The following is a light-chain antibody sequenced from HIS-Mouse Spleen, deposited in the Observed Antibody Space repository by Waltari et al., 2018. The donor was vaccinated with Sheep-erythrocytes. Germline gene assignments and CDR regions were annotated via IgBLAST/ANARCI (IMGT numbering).Light chain of an antibody. CDR2: DVS. V-gene: IGLV2-11*01. CDR1: SSDVGGYDY. J-gene: IGLJ1*01. CDR3: CSYAGSYNHV. Sequence: QSALTQPRPVSGSPGQSVTISCTGTSSDVGGYDYLSWYQQPPGKAPKLMIYDVSKRPSGLPDRFSGSKSGNTASLTISGLQAEDEADYYCCSYAGSYNHVFATGTKVTVL.